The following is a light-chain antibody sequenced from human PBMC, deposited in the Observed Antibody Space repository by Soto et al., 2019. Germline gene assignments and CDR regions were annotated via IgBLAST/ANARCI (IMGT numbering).Light chain of an antibody. V-gene: IGKV1-5*01. Sequence: IQMSQCSTNLSASVAGRVTITCRASHNIERWMAWYQQQPGKAPSLLILDASTLHSGVPSRFSGSGSGTDFTLTISSLQPDDFATYYCQQFAISTTFGQGTKVDIK. J-gene: IGKJ1*01. CDR1: HNIERW. CDR3: QQFAISTT. CDR2: DAS.